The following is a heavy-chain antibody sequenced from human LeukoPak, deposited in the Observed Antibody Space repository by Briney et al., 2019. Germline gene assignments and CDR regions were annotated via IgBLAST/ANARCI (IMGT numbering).Heavy chain of an antibody. V-gene: IGHV3-15*01. CDR1: GFTFSNAR. Sequence: PGGSLRLSCAASGFTFSNARMSWVRQAPGKGLEWVGRIKSKTDGGTTDYAAPVKGRFTISRDDSKNTLYLQMNSLKTEDAAVYYCTTDVDYGDYTTHHLDYWGQGTLVTVSS. CDR2: IKSKTDGGTT. D-gene: IGHD4-17*01. J-gene: IGHJ4*02. CDR3: TTDVDYGDYTTHHLDY.